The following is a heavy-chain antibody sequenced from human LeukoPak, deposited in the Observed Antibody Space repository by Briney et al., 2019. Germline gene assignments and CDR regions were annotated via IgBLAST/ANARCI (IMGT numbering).Heavy chain of an antibody. CDR1: GFTFTKFW. V-gene: IGHV3-7*01. Sequence: GGSLRLSCTASGFTFTKFWMSWVRQAPGKGLEWVADIKHGGSETYYVDSVKGRFTISRDDAQKSLYLQMNSLRAEDTAVYYCASPRCEYWSGYYSDWGRGTLVTVSS. CDR2: IKHGGSET. CDR3: ASPRCEYWSGYYSD. D-gene: IGHD3-3*01. J-gene: IGHJ4*02.